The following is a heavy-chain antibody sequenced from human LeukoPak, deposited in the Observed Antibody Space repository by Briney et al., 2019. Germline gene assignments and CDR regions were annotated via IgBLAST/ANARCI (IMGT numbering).Heavy chain of an antibody. CDR3: ARDYGEAYYYYGMDV. V-gene: IGHV3-30-3*01. D-gene: IGHD4-17*01. J-gene: IGHJ6*02. Sequence: GGSLRLSCAASGFTFSSHWMHWVRQAPGKGLEWVAVISYDGSNKYYADSVKGRFTISRDNSKNTLYLQMNSLRAEDTAVYYCARDYGEAYYYYGMDVWGQGTTVTVSS. CDR2: ISYDGSNK. CDR1: GFTFSSHW.